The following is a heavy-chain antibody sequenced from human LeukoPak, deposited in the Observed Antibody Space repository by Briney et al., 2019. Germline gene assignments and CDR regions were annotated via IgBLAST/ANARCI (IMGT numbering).Heavy chain of an antibody. CDR3: ARESHESYQDFDY. CDR1: GFTFSSYG. D-gene: IGHD1-26*01. Sequence: GGSLRLSCAASGFTFSSYGMHWVRQAPGKGLEWVAFIRYDGSNKYYADSVKGRFTISRDNAKNSLYLQMNSLRAEDTALYYCARESHESYQDFDYWGQGTLVTVSS. V-gene: IGHV3-30*02. CDR2: IRYDGSNK. J-gene: IGHJ4*02.